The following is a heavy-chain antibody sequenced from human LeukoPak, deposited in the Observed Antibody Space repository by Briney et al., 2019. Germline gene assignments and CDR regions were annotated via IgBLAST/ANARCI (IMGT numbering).Heavy chain of an antibody. CDR3: ARERKGARGVSSGYLPCY. V-gene: IGHV1-2*02. J-gene: IGHJ4*02. Sequence: ASVKVSCKASGYTFTRYYMHWVRQAAGKGLEWMGCINPNSGGTNYAQKFNGRVTMTRGTFISTAYMELSRLRSDDTAVYYGARERKGARGVSSGYLPCYWGQGTLVTVSS. D-gene: IGHD3-22*01. CDR1: GYTFTRYY. CDR2: INPNSGGT.